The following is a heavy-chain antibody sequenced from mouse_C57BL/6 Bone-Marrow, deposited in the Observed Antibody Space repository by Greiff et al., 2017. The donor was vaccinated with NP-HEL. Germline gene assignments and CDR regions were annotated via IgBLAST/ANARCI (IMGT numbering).Heavy chain of an antibody. D-gene: IGHD3-1*01. CDR2: IYPGSGNT. CDR3: ARSGWLDY. V-gene: IGHV1-76*01. Sequence: QVQLQQSGAELVRPGASVKLSCKASGYTFTDYYINWVKQRPGQGLEWIARIYPGSGNTYYNEKFKGKATLTAEKSSSTAYMQLSSLTSEDSAVYFCARSGWLDYWGQGTTLTGSS. CDR1: GYTFTDYY. J-gene: IGHJ2*01.